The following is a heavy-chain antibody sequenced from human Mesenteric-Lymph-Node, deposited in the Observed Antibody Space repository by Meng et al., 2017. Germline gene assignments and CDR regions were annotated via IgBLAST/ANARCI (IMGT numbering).Heavy chain of an antibody. D-gene: IGHD1-26*01. J-gene: IGHJ4*02. CDR1: GFTFSSYA. CDR3: AKDQKRVGAIPLRGSAQFDY. Sequence: GESLKISCAASGFTFSSYAMSWVRQAPGKGLEWVSAISGSGGSTYYADSVKGRFTISRDNSKNTLYLQMNSLRAEDTAVYYCAKDQKRVGAIPLRGSAQFDYWGQGNLVNGAS. CDR2: ISGSGGST. V-gene: IGHV3-23*01.